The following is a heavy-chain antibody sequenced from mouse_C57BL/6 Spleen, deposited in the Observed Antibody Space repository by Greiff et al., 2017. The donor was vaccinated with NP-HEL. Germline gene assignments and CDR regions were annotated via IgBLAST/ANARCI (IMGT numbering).Heavy chain of an antibody. V-gene: IGHV14-4*01. D-gene: IGHD1-1*01. Sequence: EVQLQQSGAELVRPGASVKLSCTASGFNIKDDYMHWVKQRPEQGLEWIGWIDPETGSTEYASTFQGKATITADTSSNTAYLQLSSLTSEDTAVYYCTTWNYSESSYEGYVDVWGKGATVTVAS. CDR2: IDPETGST. CDR3: TTWNYSESSYEGYVDV. J-gene: IGHJ1*03. CDR1: GFNIKDDY.